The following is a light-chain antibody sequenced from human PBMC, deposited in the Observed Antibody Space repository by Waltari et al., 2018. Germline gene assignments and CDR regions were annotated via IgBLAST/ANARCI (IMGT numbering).Light chain of an antibody. CDR1: SSAVGGYNY. V-gene: IGLV2-14*01. Sequence: QSALTQPASVSGSPGQSITISCTGTSSAVGGYNYVSWYQQHPGKAPKLRIYEVSNRPAGVSNRFSGSKSGNTASLTISGLQAEDDADYYCSSYTSSSTVVFGGWTKLTVL. CDR2: EVS. CDR3: SSYTSSSTVV. J-gene: IGLJ2*01.